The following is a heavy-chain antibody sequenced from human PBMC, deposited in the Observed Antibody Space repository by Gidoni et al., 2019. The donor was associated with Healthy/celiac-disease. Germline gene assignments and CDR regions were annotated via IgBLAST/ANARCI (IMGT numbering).Heavy chain of an antibody. CDR1: GGSISSSSYY. CDR2: IYYSGST. Sequence: QLQLQESGPGLVTPSETLSLTCTVSGGSISSSSYYWGWIRQPPGKGLECIGSIYYSGSTYYNPSLKSRVTISVDTSKNQFSLKLSSVTAADTAVYYCATVDYCSGGSCYYAGWFDPWGQGTLVTVSS. CDR3: ATVDYCSGGSCYYAGWFDP. J-gene: IGHJ5*02. V-gene: IGHV4-39*01. D-gene: IGHD2-15*01.